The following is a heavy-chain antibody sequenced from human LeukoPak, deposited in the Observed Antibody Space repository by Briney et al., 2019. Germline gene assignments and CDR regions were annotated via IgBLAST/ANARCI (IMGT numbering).Heavy chain of an antibody. Sequence: GGSLRLSCAASGFTFSSYAMHWVRQAPGKGLEWVAVISDDGTFTLYGDSVRGRFTISRDNSKNTLYLQMNSLRAEDTAVYYCARERKRGDYYYYGMDVWGQGTTVTVSS. J-gene: IGHJ6*02. CDR2: ISDDGTFT. V-gene: IGHV3-30-3*01. CDR1: GFTFSSYA. D-gene: IGHD1-14*01. CDR3: ARERKRGDYYYYGMDV.